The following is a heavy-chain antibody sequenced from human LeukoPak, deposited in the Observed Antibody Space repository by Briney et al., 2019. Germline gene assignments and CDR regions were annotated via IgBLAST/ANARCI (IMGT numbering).Heavy chain of an antibody. V-gene: IGHV3-7*05. D-gene: IGHD3-3*01. Sequence: PGGSLRLSCAASGFTFSDYWMSWVRQAPGKRLEFVANIKQDRSEKNHADSVKGRFTISRDNARNSLYLQMNSLRADDTAVYYCVRDNWSAYFDYWGQGSLVTVSS. CDR2: IKQDRSEK. CDR3: VRDNWSAYFDY. CDR1: GFTFSDYW. J-gene: IGHJ4*02.